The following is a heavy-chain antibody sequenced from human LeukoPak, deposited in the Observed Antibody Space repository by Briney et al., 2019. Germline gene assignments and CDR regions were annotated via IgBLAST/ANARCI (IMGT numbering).Heavy chain of an antibody. CDR3: ARDPGWYNY. J-gene: IGHJ4*02. D-gene: IGHD6-19*01. V-gene: IGHV3-9*01. Sequence: PGRSLRLSCAASGFTFDDYAMHWVRQAPGKGLEWVSGISWNSGSIGYADSVKGRFTISRDNAKNSLYLQMNSLRAEDTAVYYCARDPGWYNYWGQGTLVTVSS. CDR1: GFTFDDYA. CDR2: ISWNSGSI.